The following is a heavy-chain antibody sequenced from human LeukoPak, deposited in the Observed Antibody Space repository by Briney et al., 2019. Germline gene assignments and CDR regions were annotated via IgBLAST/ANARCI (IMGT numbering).Heavy chain of an antibody. CDR1: GFTFDDYA. J-gene: IGHJ4*02. CDR3: AKETIVAISY. V-gene: IGHV3-9*01. CDR2: ISWNSGSI. Sequence: GGSLRLSCAASGFTFDDYAMHWVRHAPGKGLEWVSGISWNSGSIGYADSVKGRFTISRDNSKNTLYLQMNSLRAEDTAVYYCAKETIVAISYWGQGTLVTVSS. D-gene: IGHD5-12*01.